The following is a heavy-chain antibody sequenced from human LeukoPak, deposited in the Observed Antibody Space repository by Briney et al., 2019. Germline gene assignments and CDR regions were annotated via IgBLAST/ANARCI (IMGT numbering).Heavy chain of an antibody. CDR3: ARGRLSGEGFDY. CDR2: IYSGGST. V-gene: IGHV3-66*01. J-gene: IGHJ4*02. Sequence: PGGSLRLSCAASGFTVSSNYMNWVRQAPGRGLEWVSLIYSGGSTYYADSVKGRFTISRGNSKNTLYLQMNSLRAQDTAVYFCARGRLSGEGFDYLGQGTLVTVSS. D-gene: IGHD7-27*01. CDR1: GFTVSSNY.